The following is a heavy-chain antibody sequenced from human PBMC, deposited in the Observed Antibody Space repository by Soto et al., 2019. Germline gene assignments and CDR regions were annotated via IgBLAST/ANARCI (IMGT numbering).Heavy chain of an antibody. CDR1: ADSMSGYY. D-gene: IGHD1-26*01. CDR3: AREWDGMDV. Sequence: QVQLRESGPGLVKPSETLSLTCTVSADSMSGYYWSWIRQPPGKGLEWIGYIYYSGSTYYNPSLKARPTXXVDTSTSQFSLKLTSVTAADTAVYFCAREWDGMDVWGQGTTVTVSS. V-gene: IGHV4-59*01. J-gene: IGHJ6*02. CDR2: IYYSGST.